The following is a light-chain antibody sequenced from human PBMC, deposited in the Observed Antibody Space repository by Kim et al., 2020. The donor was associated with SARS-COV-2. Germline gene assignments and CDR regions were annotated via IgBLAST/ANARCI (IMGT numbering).Light chain of an antibody. CDR3: QQYGSSPWG. J-gene: IGKJ1*01. CDR1: QSVSSSY. CDR2: GAS. V-gene: IGKV3-20*01. Sequence: IVLTQSPGTLSLSPGERATLSCRASQSVSSSYLAWYQRKPGQAPRILIYGASSRATGIPDRFSGSGSGTDFTLTISRLEPEDFAVYYCQQYGSSPWGFGQGTKVDI.